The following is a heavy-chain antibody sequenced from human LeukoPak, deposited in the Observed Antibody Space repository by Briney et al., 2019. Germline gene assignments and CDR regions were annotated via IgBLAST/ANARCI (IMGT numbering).Heavy chain of an antibody. CDR3: ARDPNGDYLGAFDF. D-gene: IGHD4-17*01. V-gene: IGHV3-23*01. CDR1: GFTFSSYA. CDR2: IRGSGDIT. Sequence: GGSLRLSCAASGFTFSSYAMIWVRQAPGKGLEWVSAIRGSGDITLYADSVKGRFTISRDNSKNTLYLQMNRLRGEDTAVYYCARDPNGDYLGAFDFRGQGTMASVSS. J-gene: IGHJ3*01.